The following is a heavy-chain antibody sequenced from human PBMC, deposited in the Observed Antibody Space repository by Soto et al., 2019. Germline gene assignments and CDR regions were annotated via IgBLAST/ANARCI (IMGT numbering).Heavy chain of an antibody. J-gene: IGHJ4*02. D-gene: IGHD5-12*01. CDR2: IYWDDDK. Sequence: QITLKESGPTLVKPTQTLTLTCTFSGFSLSTSGVGVGWIRQPPGKALEWLALIYWDDDKRYSPSLKSRLTSXKXTAKNQVVLTMTNMDPVDTATYYCALRSPTKLSLNYWGQGTLVTVSS. CDR1: GFSLSTSGVG. V-gene: IGHV2-5*02. CDR3: ALRSPTKLSLNY.